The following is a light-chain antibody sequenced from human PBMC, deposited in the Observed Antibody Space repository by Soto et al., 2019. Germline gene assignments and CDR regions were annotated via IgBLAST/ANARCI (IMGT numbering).Light chain of an antibody. Sequence: DIQMTQSPSSLSASVGDRVTITCRASQGISNYLAWYQQKPGKVPKLLIYAASSLQSGVPSRLSGSGSGTDFTLAISGVQPEDVGTYYCQKYKSAFGQGTRLEIK. V-gene: IGKV1-27*01. CDR2: AAS. CDR3: QKYKSA. J-gene: IGKJ5*01. CDR1: QGISNY.